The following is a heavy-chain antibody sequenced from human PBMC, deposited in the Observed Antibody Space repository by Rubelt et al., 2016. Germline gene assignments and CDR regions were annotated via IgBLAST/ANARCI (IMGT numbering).Heavy chain of an antibody. V-gene: IGHV4-34*10. CDR1: GGSFSGYY. CDR2: INHSGST. CDR3: ARLYGYCSGGSCYGRDWFDP. Sequence: QLQLQESGPGLVKPSETLSLTCAVYGGSFSGYYWSWIRQPPGKGLEWIGEINHSGSTNYNPSLKIRVTVYVDASKNAFAVMVSSVTAADTAVYYCARLYGYCSGGSCYGRDWFDPWGQGTLVTVSS. D-gene: IGHD2-15*01. J-gene: IGHJ5*02.